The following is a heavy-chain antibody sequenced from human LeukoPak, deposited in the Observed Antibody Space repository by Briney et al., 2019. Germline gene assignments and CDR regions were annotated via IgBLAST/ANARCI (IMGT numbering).Heavy chain of an antibody. V-gene: IGHV1-18*01. J-gene: IGHJ4*02. CDR3: ARDWMELPTRGDY. CDR1: GYSFSNYG. Sequence: ASVKVSCKASGYSFSNYGISWVRQAPGQGLEWMGWISVDNGKTEYAQNVQGRITMTTDTSTSTAYMELRSLRSDDTAVYYCARDWMELPTRGDYWGQGTLVTVSS. CDR2: ISVDNGKT. D-gene: IGHD5-24*01.